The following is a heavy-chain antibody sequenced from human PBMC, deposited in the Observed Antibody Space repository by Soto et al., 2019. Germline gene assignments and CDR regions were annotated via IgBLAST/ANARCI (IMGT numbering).Heavy chain of an antibody. Sequence: TGGSLRLSCAASGFTFSSYAMGWVRQAPGKGLEWVSAISGSGGSTYYADSVKGRFTISRDNSKNTLYLQMNSLRAEDTAVYYCAKESRRHYDILTGYYIPDAFDIWGQGTMVTVSS. V-gene: IGHV3-23*01. CDR2: ISGSGGST. CDR1: GFTFSSYA. D-gene: IGHD3-9*01. CDR3: AKESRRHYDILTGYYIPDAFDI. J-gene: IGHJ3*02.